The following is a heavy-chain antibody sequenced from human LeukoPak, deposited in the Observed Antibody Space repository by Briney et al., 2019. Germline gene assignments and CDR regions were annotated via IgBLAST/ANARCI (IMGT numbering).Heavy chain of an antibody. J-gene: IGHJ4*02. CDR2: IYPDGKA. CDR1: GVTVSTIY. CDR3: ATLKGWYGEGCFDY. D-gene: IGHD3-10*01. V-gene: IGHV3-53*01. Sequence: PGGSLRLSCAASGVTVSTIYMGWVRQAPGKGPDWVSVIYPDGKAYYAESVKGRFTISRDSSENTLFLQMNSLRAEDTAVYYCATLKGWYGEGCFDYWGQGTLVTVSS.